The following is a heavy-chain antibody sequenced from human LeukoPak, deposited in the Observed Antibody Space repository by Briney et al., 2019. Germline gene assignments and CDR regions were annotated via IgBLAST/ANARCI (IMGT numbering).Heavy chain of an antibody. D-gene: IGHD2-15*01. Sequence: PSETLSLTCTVSGGSISGYHWNWIRQPPGKGLEWIGDIYYSGSTNYNPSLKSRVTISLDTSKNQFSLNLNSVIAADTAVYYCARLRCSGGSCYDDYWGQGTLVTVSS. CDR1: GGSISGYH. CDR3: ARLRCSGGSCYDDY. V-gene: IGHV4-59*08. J-gene: IGHJ4*02. CDR2: IYYSGST.